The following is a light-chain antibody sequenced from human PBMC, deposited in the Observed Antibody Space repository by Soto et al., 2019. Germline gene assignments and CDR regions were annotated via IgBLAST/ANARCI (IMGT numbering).Light chain of an antibody. Sequence: EIVLTQSPGTLSLSPGERATLSCRASQSLSSSYLAWYQQKSGQAPRLLIYGASSRATGIPDRFSGSGSGTDFTLTISRLEPEDFAVYYCQHRRAWPVTFGGGTRVEIK. CDR1: QSLSSSY. CDR2: GAS. V-gene: IGKV3D-20*02. CDR3: QHRRAWPVT. J-gene: IGKJ4*01.